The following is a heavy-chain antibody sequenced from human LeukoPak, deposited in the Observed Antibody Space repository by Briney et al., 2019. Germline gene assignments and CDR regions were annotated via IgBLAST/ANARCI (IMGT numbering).Heavy chain of an antibody. D-gene: IGHD1-26*01. J-gene: IGHJ4*02. CDR2: ISYDGSNK. CDR1: GFTLSRYA. V-gene: IGHV3-30*01. Sequence: GGSLPHSCAASGFTLSRYAMHWVRQPPGKGLEWVAVISYDGSNKYYADPVKGRFTISGDNSKVTRYLQVNSLSAEDTSVYYCARTLLEGEATAVRWCFDYWGRGTLVSVFS. CDR3: ARTLLEGEATAVRWCFDY.